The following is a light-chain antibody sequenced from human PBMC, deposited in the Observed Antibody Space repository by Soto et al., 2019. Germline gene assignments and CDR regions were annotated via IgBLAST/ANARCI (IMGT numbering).Light chain of an antibody. Sequence: QSALTQPPSASGSPGQSVTISCTGTSSDVGGYNYVTWYQQHPGKAPKLIIYEVSKRPSGVPDHFSGSKSGNTASLTVSGLQADAEADYYCSSFGGSNHVVFGGGTKLTVL. CDR1: SSDVGGYNY. J-gene: IGLJ3*02. CDR3: SSFGGSNHVV. CDR2: EVS. V-gene: IGLV2-8*01.